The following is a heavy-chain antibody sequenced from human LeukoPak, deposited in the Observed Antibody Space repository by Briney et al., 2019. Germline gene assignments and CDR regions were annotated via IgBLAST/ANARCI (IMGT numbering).Heavy chain of an antibody. Sequence: ASVKVSCKASGYTFTSYGISWVRQAPGQGLEWMGWISAYNGNTNYAQKLQGRVTMTTDTSTSTAYMGLRSLRSDDTAVYYCARASYYYDSSGPYGMDVWGQGTTVTVSS. CDR1: GYTFTSYG. V-gene: IGHV1-18*01. CDR3: ARASYYYDSSGPYGMDV. J-gene: IGHJ6*02. D-gene: IGHD3-22*01. CDR2: ISAYNGNT.